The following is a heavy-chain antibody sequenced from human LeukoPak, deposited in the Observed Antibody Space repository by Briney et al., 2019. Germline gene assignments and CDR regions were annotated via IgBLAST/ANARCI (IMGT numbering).Heavy chain of an antibody. CDR3: VRDGSGSDFSLDY. Sequence: GGSLRLSCAASGFTFDDYGMSWVRQAPGKGLEWVSGINWNGGSTGYADSVKGRFTISRDNAKNSLHLQMNSLKDEDTAVYYSVRDGSGSDFSLDYWGQGTLVTVSS. V-gene: IGHV3-20*04. D-gene: IGHD3-10*01. J-gene: IGHJ4*02. CDR1: GFTFDDYG. CDR2: INWNGGST.